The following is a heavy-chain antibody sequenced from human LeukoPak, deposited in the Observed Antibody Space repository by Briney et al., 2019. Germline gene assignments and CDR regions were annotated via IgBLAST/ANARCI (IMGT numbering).Heavy chain of an antibody. CDR2: VIPLFGAP. Sequence: ASVKVSCKPSGGTFGSYAISWVRQAPGQGLEWVGGVIPLFGAPLYAQKFQGRVTITADERTRTVYMDLSSLRSDDTAVYYCARDEEKAAGSLWGQGTPVIVSS. CDR3: ARDEEKAAGSL. V-gene: IGHV1-69*13. J-gene: IGHJ4*02. D-gene: IGHD6-13*01. CDR1: GGTFGSYA.